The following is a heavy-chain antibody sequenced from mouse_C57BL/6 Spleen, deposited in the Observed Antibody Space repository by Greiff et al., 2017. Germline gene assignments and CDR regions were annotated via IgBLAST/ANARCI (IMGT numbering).Heavy chain of an antibody. D-gene: IGHD2-4*01. Sequence: EVKLVESGGDLVKPGGSLKLSCAASGFTFSSYGMSWVRQTPDKRLEWVATISSGGSYTYYPDSVKGRFTISRDNAKNTLYLQMSRLKSEDTAMYYCARGYDYEGAMDYWGQGTSVTVSS. CDR1: GFTFSSYG. J-gene: IGHJ4*01. CDR2: ISSGGSYT. CDR3: ARGYDYEGAMDY. V-gene: IGHV5-6*01.